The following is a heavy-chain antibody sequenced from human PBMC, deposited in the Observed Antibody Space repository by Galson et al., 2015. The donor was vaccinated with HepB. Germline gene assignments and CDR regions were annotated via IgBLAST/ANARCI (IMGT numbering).Heavy chain of an antibody. CDR2: IYPGDSDT. D-gene: IGHD2-15*01. CDR1: GYTFTSYW. Sequence: QSGAEVTKPGESLQISCKGSGYTFTSYWIGWVRQMPGKGLEWMGIIYPGDSDTRKSPSFQGQVTISVDKSISTAYLQWSSLKASDTAMYYCARQAMVVADGMDVWGQGSTVTVSS. CDR3: ARQAMVVADGMDV. J-gene: IGHJ6*02. V-gene: IGHV5-51*01.